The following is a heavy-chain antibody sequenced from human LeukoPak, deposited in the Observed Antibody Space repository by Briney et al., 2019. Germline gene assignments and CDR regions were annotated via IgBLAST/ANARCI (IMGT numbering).Heavy chain of an antibody. CDR1: GFTFSSYA. V-gene: IGHV3-23*01. J-gene: IGHJ4*02. D-gene: IGHD3-3*01. Sequence: PGWSLRLSCAASGFTFSSYAMSWVRQAPGKGLEWVSGISGSGDSTYYADSVRGRFTISRDNSKNTLYLQMSSLRLEDTAVYYCAKDYYRFLNWSPPDYWGQGTRVTVSS. CDR3: AKDYYRFLNWSPPDY. CDR2: ISGSGDST.